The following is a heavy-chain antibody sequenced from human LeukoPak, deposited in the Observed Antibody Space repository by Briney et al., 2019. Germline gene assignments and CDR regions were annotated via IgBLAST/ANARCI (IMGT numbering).Heavy chain of an antibody. CDR2: INTNTGNP. Sequence: ASVKVSCKASGYTFTTYPMNWVRQAPGQGLEWMGWINTNTGNPTYARGFTGRFVFSLDTSVSTAYLQISSLEAEDTAVYYCARGGGLYRYCSSTSCYDSWGQGTLVTVSS. D-gene: IGHD2-2*01. V-gene: IGHV7-4-1*02. CDR3: ARGGGLYRYCSSTSCYDS. CDR1: GYTFTTYP. J-gene: IGHJ4*02.